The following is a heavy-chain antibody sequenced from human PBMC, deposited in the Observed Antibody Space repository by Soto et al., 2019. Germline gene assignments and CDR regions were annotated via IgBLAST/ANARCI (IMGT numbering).Heavy chain of an antibody. CDR2: INAGNGNT. CDR1: GYTFTSYA. V-gene: IGHV1-3*01. Sequence: ASVKVSCKASGYTFTSYAMHWVRQAPGQRLEWMGWINAGNGNTKYSQKFQGRVTITRDTSASTAYMELSSLRSEDTAVYYFARTGAPFGYYYGMDVWGQGTTVTVSS. CDR3: ARTGAPFGYYYGMDV. J-gene: IGHJ6*02. D-gene: IGHD3-3*01.